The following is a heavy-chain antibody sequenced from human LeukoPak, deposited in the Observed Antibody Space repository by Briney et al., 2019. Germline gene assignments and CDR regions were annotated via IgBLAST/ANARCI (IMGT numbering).Heavy chain of an antibody. CDR2: TDYGSKWYN. J-gene: IGHJ4*02. CDR1: GHRVSRSYAA. CDR3: ARDHNWGESGFDY. V-gene: IGHV6-1*01. D-gene: IGHD1-1*01. Sequence: SQTLSLTCTISGHRVSRSYAAWTWIRQSPSRGLEWLGRTDYGSKWYNDYAVAVKSRITINPDTYTNQFSMHRNSVTPEDTAYCDRARDHNWGESGFDYWGQGTLVTVSS.